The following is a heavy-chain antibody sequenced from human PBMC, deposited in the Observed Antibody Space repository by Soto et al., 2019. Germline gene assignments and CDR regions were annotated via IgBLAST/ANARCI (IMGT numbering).Heavy chain of an antibody. V-gene: IGHV3-72*01. CDR3: ARVAGNWGLGLDL. CDR1: GFTFSDHY. CDR2: TRNKANSYTT. D-gene: IGHD7-27*01. Sequence: EVQLVESGGGLVQPGGSLRLSCAASGFTFSDHYMDWVRQAPGKGLEWVGRTRNKANSYTTEYAASVKGRFTISRDDSKTSLYLQMNSLTTEDTAVYYCARVAGNWGLGLDLWGRGTLVTVSS. J-gene: IGHJ2*01.